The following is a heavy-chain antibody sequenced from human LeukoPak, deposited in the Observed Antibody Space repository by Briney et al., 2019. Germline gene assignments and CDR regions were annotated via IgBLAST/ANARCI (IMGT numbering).Heavy chain of an antibody. Sequence: GGSLRLSCAASGFTFSGYRMNWVRQAPGKGLEWVAYIKQDGSEKYYVDSVKGRFTISRDNAKNSLYLQMNSLRAEDTAVYYCARDKVRFLEWLFQADYYYMDVWGKGTTVTVSS. J-gene: IGHJ6*03. CDR2: IKQDGSEK. CDR1: GFTFSGYR. V-gene: IGHV3-7*01. D-gene: IGHD3-3*01. CDR3: ARDKVRFLEWLFQADYYYMDV.